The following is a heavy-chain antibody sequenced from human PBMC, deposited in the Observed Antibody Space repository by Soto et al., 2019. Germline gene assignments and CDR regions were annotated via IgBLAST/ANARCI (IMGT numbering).Heavy chain of an antibody. J-gene: IGHJ6*02. D-gene: IGHD1-20*01. CDR2: IIPIFGTA. V-gene: IGHV1-69*01. CDR1: GGTFSSYA. Sequence: QVQLVQSGAEVKKPGSSVKVSCKASGGTFSSYAISWVRQAPGQGLEWMGGIIPIFGTANYAQKFQGRVTITADESTSTAYMELSSLRSEDTAVYYCARLLGISLDYYYGMDVWGQGTTVTVSS. CDR3: ARLLGISLDYYYGMDV.